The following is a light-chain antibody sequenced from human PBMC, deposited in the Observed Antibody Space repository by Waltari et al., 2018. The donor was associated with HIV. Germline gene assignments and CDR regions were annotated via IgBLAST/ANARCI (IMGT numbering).Light chain of an antibody. CDR3: QKYKSAPFT. CDR2: ATS. Sequence: DIQMTQSPSSLSASVGDRVTITCRADQPINNYLAWYQQKPGRAPRLLIYATSTLQSGVPSRFSGSGSGTDFTLTISGLQPEDVATYYCQKYKSAPFTFGPGTKVDIK. J-gene: IGKJ3*01. V-gene: IGKV1-27*01. CDR1: QPINNY.